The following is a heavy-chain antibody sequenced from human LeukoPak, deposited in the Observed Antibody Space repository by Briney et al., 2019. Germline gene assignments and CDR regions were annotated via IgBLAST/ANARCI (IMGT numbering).Heavy chain of an antibody. CDR1: GFTFTGYW. CDR2: IKQDGSQK. CDR3: AREDWGPDY. V-gene: IGHV3-7*01. Sequence: PGGSLRLTCAASGFTFTGYWTVWVRQAPGKGLEWVANIKQDGSQKHYVDSVKGRVTITRDNAKKSLYLQMNNLRAEDTGVYYCAREDWGPDYWGQGTLVTVSP. D-gene: IGHD7-27*01. J-gene: IGHJ4*02.